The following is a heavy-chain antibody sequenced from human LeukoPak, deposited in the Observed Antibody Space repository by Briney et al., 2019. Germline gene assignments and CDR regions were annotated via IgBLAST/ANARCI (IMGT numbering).Heavy chain of an antibody. CDR1: GFTFSSYS. J-gene: IGHJ4*02. CDR3: ASPGYSSSWTPFDY. CDR2: ISSSSSYI. V-gene: IGHV3-21*01. D-gene: IGHD6-13*01. Sequence: GGSLRLPCAASGFTFSSYSMNWVRQAPGKGLEWVSSISSSSSYIYYADSVKGRFTISRDNAKNSLYLQMNSLRAEDTAVYYCASPGYSSSWTPFDYWGQGALVTVSS.